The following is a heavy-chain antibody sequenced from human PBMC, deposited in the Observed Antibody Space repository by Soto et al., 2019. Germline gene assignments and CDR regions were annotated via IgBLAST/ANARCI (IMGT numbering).Heavy chain of an antibody. Sequence: QVQLVQSGAEVKRPGASVKVSCKASGYNFSNYGINWVRQAPGQGLEWMGWISTYNGNTNYAQELQGRFTMTTDTSASTAYMDIRSLRSDDTAVYYCARGGLQGFLWFGESDYWGQGNLVTVSS. CDR3: ARGGLQGFLWFGESDY. CDR1: GYNFSNYG. V-gene: IGHV1-18*01. D-gene: IGHD3-10*01. J-gene: IGHJ4*02. CDR2: ISTYNGNT.